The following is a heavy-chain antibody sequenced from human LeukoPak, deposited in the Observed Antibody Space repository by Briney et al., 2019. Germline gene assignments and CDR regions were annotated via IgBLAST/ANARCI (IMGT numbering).Heavy chain of an antibody. CDR1: GFTFGDYA. J-gene: IGHJ5*02. V-gene: IGHV3-49*03. Sequence: PGRSLRLSCTTSGFTFGDYAMSWFRQAPGKGLEWVAFIRIKPYGATTEYAASVKGRFTISRDDSKTIAYLQMNSLKSEDTAVYYCARRRTYMVRGEGVNWFDPWGQGTLVTVSS. CDR3: ARRRTYMVRGEGVNWFDP. CDR2: IRIKPYGATT. D-gene: IGHD3-10*01.